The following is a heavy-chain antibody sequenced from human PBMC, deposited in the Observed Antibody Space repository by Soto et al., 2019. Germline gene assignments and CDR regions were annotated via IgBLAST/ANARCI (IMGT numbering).Heavy chain of an antibody. CDR2: IRSKAYGGTT. CDR3: TRDPPSTFFDY. V-gene: IGHV3-49*04. CDR1: GFTFGDYA. D-gene: IGHD2-2*01. Sequence: VQLVESGGGLVQPGRSLRLSCTASGFTFGDYAMSWVRQAPGKGLEWVGFIRSKAYGGTTEYAASVKGRFTISRDDSKSIAYLQMNSLKAEDTAVYYCTRDPPSTFFDYWGQGTLVTVSS. J-gene: IGHJ4*02.